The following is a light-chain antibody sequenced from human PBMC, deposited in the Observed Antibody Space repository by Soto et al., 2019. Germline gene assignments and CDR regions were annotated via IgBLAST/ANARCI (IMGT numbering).Light chain of an antibody. J-gene: IGLJ2*01. V-gene: IGLV2-11*01. CDR2: DVN. CDR1: SSDVGGYNF. CDR3: CSYAGDYFL. Sequence: QSALTQPRSVSGSPGQSVTISCTGTSSDVGGYNFVSWYQQCPGKAPKVMIYDVNKRPSGVPDRFSGSKSGNTASLTISGLQSEDEGDYYCCSYAGDYFLFGGGTKVTVL.